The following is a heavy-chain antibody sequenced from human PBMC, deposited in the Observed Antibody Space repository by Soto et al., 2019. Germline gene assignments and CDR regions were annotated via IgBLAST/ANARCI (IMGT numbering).Heavy chain of an antibody. CDR1: GGTFSSYA. CDR3: ARAGYYYGSGSYYPLYYYYYGMDV. V-gene: IGHV1-69*13. CDR2: IIPIFGTA. D-gene: IGHD3-10*01. J-gene: IGHJ6*02. Sequence: ASVKVSCKASGGTFSSYAISWVRQAPGQGLEWMGGIIPIFGTANYAQKFQGRVTITADESTSTAYMELSSLRSEDTAAYYCARAGYYYGSGSYYPLYYYYYGMDVWGQGTTVTVSS.